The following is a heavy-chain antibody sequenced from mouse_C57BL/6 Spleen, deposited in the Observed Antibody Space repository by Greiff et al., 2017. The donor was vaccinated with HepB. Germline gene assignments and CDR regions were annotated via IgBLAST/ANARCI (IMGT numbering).Heavy chain of an antibody. J-gene: IGHJ1*03. CDR3: AKGEATVVSTRGYFDV. CDR1: GFSLTSYG. CDR2: IWGDGST. V-gene: IGHV2-3*01. D-gene: IGHD1-1*01. Sequence: QVHVKQSGPGLVAPSQSLSITCTVSGFSLTSYGVSWVRQPPGKGLEWLGVIWGDGSTNYHSALISRLSISKDNSKSQVFLKLNSLQTDDTATYYCAKGEATVVSTRGYFDVWGTGTTVTVSS.